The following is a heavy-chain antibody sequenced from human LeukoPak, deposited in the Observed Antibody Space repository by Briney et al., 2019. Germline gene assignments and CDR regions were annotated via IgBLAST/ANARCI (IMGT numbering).Heavy chain of an antibody. CDR1: GFTFSSYG. V-gene: IGHV3-30*18. D-gene: IGHD3-16*01. J-gene: IGHJ3*02. Sequence: GRSLRLSCAASGFTFSSYGMHWVRQAPGKGLEWVAVISYDGSNKYYADSVKGRFTISRDNSKNTLYLQMNSLRAEDTAVYYCAKDLGGDAFDIWGQGTMVTASS. CDR3: AKDLGGDAFDI. CDR2: ISYDGSNK.